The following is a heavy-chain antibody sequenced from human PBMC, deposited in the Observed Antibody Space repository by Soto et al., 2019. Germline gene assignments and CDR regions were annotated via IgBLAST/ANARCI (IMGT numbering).Heavy chain of an antibody. Sequence: QVQLVQSGAEVKKPGSSVKVSCKASGGTFSSYAISWVRQAPGQGLEWMGGIIPIFGTANYAQKFQGRVTITADESTSTADMELSSLRSEHTAVYYCASYQGRVVTAPPAFDIWGQGTMVTVSS. CDR3: ASYQGRVVTAPPAFDI. J-gene: IGHJ3*02. D-gene: IGHD2-21*02. CDR2: IIPIFGTA. V-gene: IGHV1-69*01. CDR1: GGTFSSYA.